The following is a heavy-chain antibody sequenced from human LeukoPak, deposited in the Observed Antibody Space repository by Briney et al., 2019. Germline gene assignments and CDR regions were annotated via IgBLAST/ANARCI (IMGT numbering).Heavy chain of an antibody. D-gene: IGHD4-17*01. V-gene: IGHV3-30*04. Sequence: GGSLRLPCLASGFTFTDYAFNWVRRAPGKEMDWVAIISSVGNTKSYADTLKGRFSISRDNSKNTLYLQMNSLRAEDTAVYYCARARGERLLRPTVTGSYWYFDLWGRGTLVTVSS. CDR1: GFTFTDYA. CDR3: ARARGERLLRPTVTGSYWYFDL. CDR2: ISSVGNTK. J-gene: IGHJ2*01.